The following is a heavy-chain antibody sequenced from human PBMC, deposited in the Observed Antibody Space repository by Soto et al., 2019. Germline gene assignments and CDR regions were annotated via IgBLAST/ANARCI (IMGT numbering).Heavy chain of an antibody. J-gene: IGHJ4*02. Sequence: GASVKVSCKASGGTFSSYAISWVRQAPGQGLEWMGGIIPIFGTANYAQKFQGRVTITAGESTSTAYMELSSLRSEDTAVYYCASIESGAVAGTEPAFDYRGQRTLVTVSS. CDR2: IIPIFGTA. D-gene: IGHD6-19*01. CDR3: ASIESGAVAGTEPAFDY. CDR1: GGTFSSYA. V-gene: IGHV1-69*13.